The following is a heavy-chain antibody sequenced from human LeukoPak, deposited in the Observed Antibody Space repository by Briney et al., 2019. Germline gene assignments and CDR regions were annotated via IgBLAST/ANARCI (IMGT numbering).Heavy chain of an antibody. CDR2: IRSKPYGGTT. D-gene: IGHD6-13*01. Sequence: GGSLILSCTASGFAFGDHAMGWFRQAPGKGLEWVGFIRSKPYGGTTEYAASVKGRFTISRDDSKSIAYLQMNSLKTEDTAVYYCTRDVSSSWYEGADYWGQGTLVTVSS. CDR3: TRDVSSSWYEGADY. CDR1: GFAFGDHA. V-gene: IGHV3-49*03. J-gene: IGHJ4*02.